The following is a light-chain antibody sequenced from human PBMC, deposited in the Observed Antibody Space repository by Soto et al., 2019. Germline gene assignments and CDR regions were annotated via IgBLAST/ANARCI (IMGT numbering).Light chain of an antibody. CDR3: QQRSNWPPT. V-gene: IGKV3D-20*02. Sequence: EIMLTQSPATLSLSPGGKATVSCGASQSVRSSYLAWYQQKPGLAPRLLIYDASSRATGIPDRFSGSGSGTDFTLTISRLEPEDFAVYCCQQRSNWPPTFGQGTKVDVK. J-gene: IGKJ1*01. CDR2: DAS. CDR1: QSVRSSY.